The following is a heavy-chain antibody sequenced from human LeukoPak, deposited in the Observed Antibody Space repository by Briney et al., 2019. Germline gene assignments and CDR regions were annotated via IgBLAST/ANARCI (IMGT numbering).Heavy chain of an antibody. V-gene: IGHV3-48*03. J-gene: IGHJ5*02. CDR2: ISSSGSTI. CDR3: AKDSGSSSGYETWFDP. D-gene: IGHD5-12*01. CDR1: GFTFSSYE. Sequence: GGSLRLSCAASGFTFSSYEMNWVRQAPGKGLEWVSYISSSGSTIYYADSVKGRFTISRDNAKNSLYLQMNSLRAEDTALYYCAKDSGSSSGYETWFDPWGQGTLVTVSS.